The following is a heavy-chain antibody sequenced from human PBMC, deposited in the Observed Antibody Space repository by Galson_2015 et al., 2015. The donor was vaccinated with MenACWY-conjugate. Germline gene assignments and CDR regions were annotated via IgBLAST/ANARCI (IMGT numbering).Heavy chain of an antibody. CDR1: GFTFSTYW. J-gene: IGHJ4*02. V-gene: IGHV3-7*01. Sequence: SLRLSCAASGFTFSTYWMTWVRQAPGKGLEWVANIKHDGSEKNYVDSVKGRFAISRDNAKNSLYLQMDSLRAEDTAVYYCARRSVYGKTDYWDQGTLVTVSS. D-gene: IGHD3-3*01. CDR3: ARRSVYGKTDY. CDR2: IKHDGSEK.